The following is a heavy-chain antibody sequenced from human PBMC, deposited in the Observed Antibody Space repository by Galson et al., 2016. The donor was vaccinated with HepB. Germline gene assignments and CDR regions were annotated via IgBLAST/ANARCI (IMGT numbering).Heavy chain of an antibody. CDR1: GFNFDSYA. D-gene: IGHD3-10*01. J-gene: IGHJ5*02. V-gene: IGHV3-23*01. CDR2: VTNSGVTT. CDR3: AGNERRNYFKDWFDP. Sequence: SLRLSCAAFGFNFDSYAMTWVRQAPGKGLDWVSSVTNSGVTTHYADSVKGRFTISRDNSKNTLYLQMNSLRAEDTAMYSCAGNERRNYFKDWFDPWGQGTLVTVSS.